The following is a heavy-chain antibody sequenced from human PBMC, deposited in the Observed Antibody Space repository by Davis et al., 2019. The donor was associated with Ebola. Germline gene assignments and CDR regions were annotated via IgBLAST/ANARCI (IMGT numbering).Heavy chain of an antibody. CDR2: THYSGST. CDR3: ARSLGGYYYYSMDV. D-gene: IGHD3-16*01. CDR1: GASISSYY. J-gene: IGHJ6*02. V-gene: IGHV4-59*08. Sequence: MPSETLSLTCTVSGASISSYYWIWIRQPPGKGLEWIGYTHYSGSTNYNPSLNSRVTISVDTSKDLFFLKMSSVTAADTAVYYCARSLGGYYYYSMDVWGQGTTVTVSS.